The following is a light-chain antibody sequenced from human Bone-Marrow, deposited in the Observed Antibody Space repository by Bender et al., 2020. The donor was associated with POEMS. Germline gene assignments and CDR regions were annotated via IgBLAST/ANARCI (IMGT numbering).Light chain of an antibody. J-gene: IGLJ3*02. Sequence: QSVLTQPPSASGTPGQRVTISCSGGSSNIGAHAVNWYQHLPGTAPKLLIYSSHRRPSEVPDRFSGSRSGTSASLAISGVQSEEEAEYYCAVWDDSLNGWVFGGGTKLTVL. CDR1: SSNIGAHA. V-gene: IGLV1-44*01. CDR3: AVWDDSLNGWV. CDR2: SSH.